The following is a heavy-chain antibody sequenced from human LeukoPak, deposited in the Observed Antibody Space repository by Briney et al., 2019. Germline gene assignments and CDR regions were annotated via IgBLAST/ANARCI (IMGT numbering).Heavy chain of an antibody. J-gene: IGHJ4*02. CDR1: GGSISSYY. CDR2: IYYSGST. D-gene: IGHD5-12*01. CDR3: AREVVATGGVDY. Sequence: PSETLSLTCTVSGGSISSYYWSWIRQAPGKGLEWIGYIYYSGSTNYNPSLKSRVTISVDTSKNQFSLKLSSVTAADTAVYYCAREVVATGGVDYWGQGTLVTVSS. V-gene: IGHV4-59*01.